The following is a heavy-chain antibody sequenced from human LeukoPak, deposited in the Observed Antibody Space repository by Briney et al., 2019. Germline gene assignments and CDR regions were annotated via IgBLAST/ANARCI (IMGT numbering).Heavy chain of an antibody. D-gene: IGHD6-19*01. Sequence: HTGGSLRLSCAASGFTFDDYAMHWVRQAPGKGLEWVSGISWNSGSIGYADSVKGRFTISRDNAKNSLYLQMNSLRAEDTALYYCAKGALSVAGIIDHWGQGTLVTVSS. J-gene: IGHJ4*02. CDR2: ISWNSGSI. CDR3: AKGALSVAGIIDH. V-gene: IGHV3-9*01. CDR1: GFTFDDYA.